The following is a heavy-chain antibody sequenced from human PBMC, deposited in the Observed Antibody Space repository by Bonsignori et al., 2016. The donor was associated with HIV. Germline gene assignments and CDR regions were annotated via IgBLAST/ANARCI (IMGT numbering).Heavy chain of an antibody. Sequence: RQAPGKGLEWIGRIYTSGSTNYNPSLKSRVTMSVDTSKNQFSLKLSSVTAADTAVYYCARTNELGGIDYWGQGTLVTVSS. D-gene: IGHD7-27*01. CDR3: ARTNELGGIDY. CDR2: IYTSGST. J-gene: IGHJ4*02. V-gene: IGHV4-4*07.